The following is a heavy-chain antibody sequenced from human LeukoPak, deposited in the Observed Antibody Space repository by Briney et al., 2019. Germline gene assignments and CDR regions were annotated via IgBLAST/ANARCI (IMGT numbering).Heavy chain of an antibody. V-gene: IGHV3-43D*04. CDR1: RFAFDDYA. J-gene: IGHJ3*01. Sequence: GGSLRLSCVASRFAFDDYAMDWVRQSPGKGLEWVSFITWDGTTTSYVDSVKGRFTISRDNSKNSLYLQLDSLRVEDSGLYYCARSGHYGIDLWDQGTMVTVSS. CDR2: ITWDGTTT. CDR3: ARSGHYGIDL. D-gene: IGHD3-3*01.